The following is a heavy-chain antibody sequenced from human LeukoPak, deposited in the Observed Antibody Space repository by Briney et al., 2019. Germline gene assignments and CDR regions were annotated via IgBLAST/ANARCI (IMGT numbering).Heavy chain of an antibody. J-gene: IGHJ4*02. CDR2: ISYDGTYK. CDR1: GFTFSSCG. CDR3: AKGTTDYSGSSDY. Sequence: GRSLRLSCAAPGFTFSSCGMHWVRQAPGKGLEWVAVISYDGTYKYYADSVKGRFTISRDNSKNTLYLQINSLRGEDTAVYYCAKGTTDYSGSSDYWGQGTLVTVSS. D-gene: IGHD1-26*01. V-gene: IGHV3-30*18.